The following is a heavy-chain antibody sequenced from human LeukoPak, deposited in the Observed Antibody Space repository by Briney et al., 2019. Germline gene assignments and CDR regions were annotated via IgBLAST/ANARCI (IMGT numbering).Heavy chain of an antibody. J-gene: IGHJ6*02. Sequence: SETLSLTWAVSAGSISSRNWWSWVRQSPGKGLEWIGEMSHSGSTNYNPSLESRVTMSVDKSKNQFSLKLSSVTAADTAVYYCARVDYYYDMDVWGQGTTVTVSS. CDR2: MSHSGST. V-gene: IGHV4-4*02. CDR1: AGSISSRNW. CDR3: ARVDYYYDMDV.